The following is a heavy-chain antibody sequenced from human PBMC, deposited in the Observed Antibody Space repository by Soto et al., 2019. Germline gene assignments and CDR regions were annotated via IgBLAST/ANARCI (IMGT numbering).Heavy chain of an antibody. CDR2: IYYSGST. V-gene: IGHV4-30-4*01. D-gene: IGHD6-19*01. Sequence: SETLSLTCTVSGGSISSGDYYWSWIRQPPGKGLEWIGYIYYSGSTYYNPSLKSRVTISVDTSKNQFSLKLSSVTAADTAVYYCARIHRLSGPQYYFDYWGQGTLVT. J-gene: IGHJ4*02. CDR1: GGSISSGDYY. CDR3: ARIHRLSGPQYYFDY.